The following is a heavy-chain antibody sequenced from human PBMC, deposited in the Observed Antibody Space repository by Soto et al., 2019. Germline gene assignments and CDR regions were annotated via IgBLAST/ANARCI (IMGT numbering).Heavy chain of an antibody. Sequence: ASVKVSCKASGYTFTSYDINWVRQATGQGLEWMGWMNPNSGNTGYAQKFQGRVTMTRNTSISTAYMELSSLRSEDTAVYYCARAGSWPYFDWFLIVWGQGPLVTVSS. CDR3: ARAGSWPYFDWFLIV. CDR1: GYTFTSYD. D-gene: IGHD3-9*01. CDR2: MNPNSGNT. J-gene: IGHJ4*02. V-gene: IGHV1-8*01.